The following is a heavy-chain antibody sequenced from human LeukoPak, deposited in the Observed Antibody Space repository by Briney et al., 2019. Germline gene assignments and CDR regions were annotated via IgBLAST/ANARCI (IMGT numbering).Heavy chain of an antibody. CDR1: GFTFSNNG. V-gene: IGHV3-23*01. D-gene: IGHD3-10*01. Sequence: GGSLRLSCAASGFTFSNNGMNWVRQAPGKGLEWVSGISPSGDITYYADSVKGRFTISRDNSKNTLYLEVISVTAEDTAVYYCAKDDAWLRFGEWSQGTLVTVSS. CDR2: ISPSGDIT. J-gene: IGHJ4*02. CDR3: AKDDAWLRFGE.